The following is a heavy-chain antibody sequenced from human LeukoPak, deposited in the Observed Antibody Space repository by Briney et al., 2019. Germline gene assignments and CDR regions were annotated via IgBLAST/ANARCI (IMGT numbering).Heavy chain of an antibody. CDR2: ISAYNGNT. D-gene: IGHD3-10*01. CDR1: GYTFTSYG. J-gene: IGHJ6*02. CDR3: ARAKLGGSGSYYNVLYYYGMDV. V-gene: IGHV1-18*01. Sequence: ASVKVSCKASGYTFTSYGISWVRQAPGQGLEWMGWISAYNGNTNYAQKLQGRVTMTTDTSTSTAYMELRSLRSDDTAVYYCARAKLGGSGSYYNVLYYYGMDVWGQGTTVTVSS.